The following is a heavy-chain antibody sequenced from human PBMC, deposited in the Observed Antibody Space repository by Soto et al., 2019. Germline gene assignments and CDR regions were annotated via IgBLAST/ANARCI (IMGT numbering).Heavy chain of an antibody. CDR1: GGSFSGYY. Sequence: KASETLSLTCAVYGGSFSGYYWSWIRQPPGKGLEWIGEINHSGSTNYNPSLKSRVTISVDTSKNQFSLKLSSVTAADTAVYYCARGLGRGYSYGYLGSYYYGMDVWGQGTTVTVSS. CDR3: ARGLGRGYSYGYLGSYYYGMDV. CDR2: INHSGST. J-gene: IGHJ6*02. V-gene: IGHV4-34*01. D-gene: IGHD5-18*01.